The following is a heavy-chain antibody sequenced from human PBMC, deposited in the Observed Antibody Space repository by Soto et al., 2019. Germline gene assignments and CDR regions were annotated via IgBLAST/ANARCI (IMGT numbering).Heavy chain of an antibody. D-gene: IGHD1-26*01. CDR2: ISNDESKR. CDR1: EFTFSSYA. V-gene: IGHV3-30-3*02. Sequence: PGGSLRLSCAASEFTFSSYALHWVRQAPGKGLEWVAVISNDESKRYYADSVRGRFTISRDNSKNTLYLQMNSLRPEGTAIYYCTKWEYDAFRIWGQGTMVTVSS. CDR3: TKWEYDAFRI. J-gene: IGHJ3*02.